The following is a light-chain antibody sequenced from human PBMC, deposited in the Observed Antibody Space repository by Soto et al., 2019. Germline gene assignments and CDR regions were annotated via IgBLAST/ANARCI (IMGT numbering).Light chain of an antibody. CDR1: SSNIGAGYD. CDR2: GNT. V-gene: IGLV1-40*01. CDR3: QSYDSTLSARYV. Sequence: QSVLTQPPSASGAPGQRVTISCTGSSSNIGAGYDVHWYQQRPGTAPKLLIFGNTNRPSGVPDRFSGSKSGTSASLAITGLQAEDEGDYYCQSYDSTLSARYVFGTGTKV. J-gene: IGLJ1*01.